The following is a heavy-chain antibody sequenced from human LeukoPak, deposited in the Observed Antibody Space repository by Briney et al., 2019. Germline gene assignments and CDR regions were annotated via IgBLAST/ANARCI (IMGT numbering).Heavy chain of an antibody. CDR2: INPNGGGT. J-gene: IGHJ3*02. CDR1: GYTFSDYH. D-gene: IGHD2-8*01. Sequence: ASVKVSCKASGYTFSDYHMHWVRQAPGQGLEWMGWINPNGGGTNYAQKFQGRVTMTREMSISTAYMELSRLRSDDTAVYYCARDETVDGTNAFDIWGQGTMVTVSS. V-gene: IGHV1-2*02. CDR3: ARDETVDGTNAFDI.